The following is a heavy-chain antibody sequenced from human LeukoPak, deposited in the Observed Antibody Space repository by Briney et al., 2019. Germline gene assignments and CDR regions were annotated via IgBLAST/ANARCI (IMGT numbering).Heavy chain of an antibody. CDR1: GDSVSSNSAA. V-gene: IGHV6-1*01. Sequence: SQTLSLPCAISGDSVSSNSAAWSWIRQSPSRGLEWLGRTYYRSKWYNDYAVSVTSRITINPDTSKNQFSLQLNSVTPEDTAVYYCARDGAATTDAFDIWGQGTMVTVSS. D-gene: IGHD1-1*01. J-gene: IGHJ3*02. CDR2: TYYRSKWYN. CDR3: ARDGAATTDAFDI.